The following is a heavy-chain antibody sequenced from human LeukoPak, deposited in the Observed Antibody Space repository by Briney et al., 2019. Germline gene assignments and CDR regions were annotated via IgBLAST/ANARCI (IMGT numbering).Heavy chain of an antibody. V-gene: IGHV3-7*03. CDR3: ARDTPGDGYNRGDY. CDR1: AFIFSGHW. D-gene: IGHD5-24*01. Sequence: GGSLRLSCEGSAFIFSGHWMNWVRQTPGKGLEWVASIKEDGSERQYVDSVKGRFSISRDNTKGSLFLQLNSLRAEDTAVYYCARDTPGDGYNRGDYWGQGTLVTASS. CDR2: IKEDGSER. J-gene: IGHJ4*02.